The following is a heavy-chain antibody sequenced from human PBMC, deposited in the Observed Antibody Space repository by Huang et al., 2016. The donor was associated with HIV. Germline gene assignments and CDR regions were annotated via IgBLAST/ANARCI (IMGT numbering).Heavy chain of an antibody. V-gene: IGHV1-46*01. Sequence: QVQLVQSGAEVRNPGASVKVSCKESGYTFATFYMHWVRQAPGQGPEWMGLSNPSGRTTNLAQKFQGRVTLTRETSTGTVFMELSSLRSEDTAVYYCARPPSNVNRPVSGLDHWGQGTLVTVSS. J-gene: IGHJ4*02. CDR3: ARPPSNVNRPVSGLDH. D-gene: IGHD6-19*01. CDR2: SNPSGRTT. CDR1: GYTFATFY.